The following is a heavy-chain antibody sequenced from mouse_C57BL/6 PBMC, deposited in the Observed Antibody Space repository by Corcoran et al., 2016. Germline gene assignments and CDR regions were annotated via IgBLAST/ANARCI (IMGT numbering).Heavy chain of an antibody. Sequence: EVQLQQSGPELVKPGASVKISCKASGYTFTDYYMNWVKQSHGKSLEWIGDINPNNGGTSYNQKFKGKATLTVDKSSSTAYMELRSLTSEDSAVYYCVRPLGYWGQGTTLTVSS. CDR1: GYTFTDYY. CDR3: VRPLGY. CDR2: INPNNGGT. D-gene: IGHD2-10*02. V-gene: IGHV1-26*01. J-gene: IGHJ2*01.